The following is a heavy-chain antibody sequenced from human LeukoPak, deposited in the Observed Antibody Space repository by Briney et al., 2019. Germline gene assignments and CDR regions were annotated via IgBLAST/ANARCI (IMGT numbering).Heavy chain of an antibody. Sequence: KPGGSLRLSCAASGFIFSTYAMSWVRQAPGEGLEWVSGVSSSGSSTYYADSVKGRFTISRDNSRSTLYLQMNSLRAEDTAVYYCAKVHGGGYKYGMDVWGQGTTVTVSS. D-gene: IGHD3-10*01. CDR1: GFIFSTYA. CDR3: AKVHGGGYKYGMDV. J-gene: IGHJ6*02. V-gene: IGHV3-23*01. CDR2: VSSSGSST.